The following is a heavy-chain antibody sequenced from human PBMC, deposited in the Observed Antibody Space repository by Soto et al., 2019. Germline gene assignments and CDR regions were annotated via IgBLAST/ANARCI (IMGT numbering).Heavy chain of an antibody. CDR1: GGSISSSSYY. D-gene: IGHD1-26*01. CDR3: ARLPGGELHPDY. CDR2: IYYSGST. Sequence: QLQLQESGPGLVKPSETLSLTCTVSGGSISSSSYYWGWIRQPPGKGLEWIGSIYYSGSTYYNPSLKSRVTISVDTSKNHCSLKLSSVTAADTAVYYCARLPGGELHPDYWGQGTLVTVSS. V-gene: IGHV4-39*02. J-gene: IGHJ4*02.